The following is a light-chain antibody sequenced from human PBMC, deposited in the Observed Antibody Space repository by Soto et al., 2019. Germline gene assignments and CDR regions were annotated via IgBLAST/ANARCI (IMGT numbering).Light chain of an antibody. CDR1: SSHVGRYNY. CDR2: DVN. J-gene: IGLJ2*01. Sequence: QSALTQPASVSGSPGQSITISCTGTSSHVGRYNYVSWYQQYPGKAPKLMIYDVNNRPSGVSNRFSGSKSGNTASLTISGLQAEDEADYYCCSYTTSNTLVFGGGTKVTVL. CDR3: CSYTTSNTLV. V-gene: IGLV2-14*03.